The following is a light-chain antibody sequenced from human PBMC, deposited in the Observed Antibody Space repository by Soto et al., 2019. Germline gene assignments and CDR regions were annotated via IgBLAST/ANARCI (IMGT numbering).Light chain of an antibody. CDR2: DAS. J-gene: IGKJ4*01. V-gene: IGKV3-15*01. CDR3: QQYNNWPLT. Sequence: EILMTQSPATLSVSPGERATLSCRASHRVNIYIAWYQQRPGQAPRLLIYDASTRATDIPARFSGSGSGTEFTLTISSLQSEDFAVYYCQQYNNWPLTFGGGTKVDI. CDR1: HRVNIY.